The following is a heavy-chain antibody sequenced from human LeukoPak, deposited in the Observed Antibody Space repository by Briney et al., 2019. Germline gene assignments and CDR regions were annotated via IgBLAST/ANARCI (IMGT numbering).Heavy chain of an antibody. J-gene: IGHJ4*02. D-gene: IGHD5-12*01. Sequence: GGSLRLSCADSGFTFSHHWMNWVRQAPGEGLKWVATINQDGSEKHYVNSVKGRFIISRDNAKNSLFLQMNSLRAEDTAVYYCGRGWPGYTSPLDYWGQGILVAVSS. CDR1: GFTFSHHW. CDR2: INQDGSEK. CDR3: GRGWPGYTSPLDY. V-gene: IGHV3-7*01.